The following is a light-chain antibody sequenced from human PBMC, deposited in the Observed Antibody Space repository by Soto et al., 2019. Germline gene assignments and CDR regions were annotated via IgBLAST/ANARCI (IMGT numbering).Light chain of an antibody. CDR3: QQYNSYSPLT. V-gene: IGKV1-5*01. Sequence: DIQMTQSPPTLSASVGDSVTITCRASQSISSWLAWYQQKPGKAPKLLIYDASSLESGVPPRFSGSGSGTEFTLTISSLQPDDFATYYCQQYNSYSPLTFGGGTKVDIK. CDR1: QSISSW. CDR2: DAS. J-gene: IGKJ4*01.